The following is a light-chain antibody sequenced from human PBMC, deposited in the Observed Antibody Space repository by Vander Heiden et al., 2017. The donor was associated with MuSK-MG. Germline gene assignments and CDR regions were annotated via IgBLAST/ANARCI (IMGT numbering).Light chain of an antibody. CDR1: KVGDKY. V-gene: IGLV3-1*01. J-gene: IGLJ2*01. CDR3: QAWDSSTAV. CDR2: QDS. Sequence: SYELTQPPSVSVSPGQTASITCSGDKVGDKYACWYQQKPGQSPVLVIYQDSKRPSGIPERFSGSNSGNTATLTISGTQARDEADYYCQAWDSSTAVFGGGTKLTVL.